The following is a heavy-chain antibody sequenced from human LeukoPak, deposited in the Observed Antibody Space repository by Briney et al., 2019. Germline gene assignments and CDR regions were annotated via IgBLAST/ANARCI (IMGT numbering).Heavy chain of an antibody. V-gene: IGHV3-74*01. CDR2: INTDGSHT. D-gene: IGHD6-6*01. CDR3: ARFTVARPVY. Sequence: PGGSLRLSCAASGFTFSTYWMHWVRQAPGKGLVWVSHINTDGSHTNYADSVKGRFTISRDNAKNTLYLQMNSLRAEDTAVYYCARFTVARPVYWGQGALVTVSS. CDR1: GFTFSTYW. J-gene: IGHJ4*02.